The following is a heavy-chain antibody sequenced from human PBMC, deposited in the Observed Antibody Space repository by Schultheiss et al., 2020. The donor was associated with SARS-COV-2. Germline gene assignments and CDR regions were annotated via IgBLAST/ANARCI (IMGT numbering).Heavy chain of an antibody. J-gene: IGHJ6*03. CDR1: GFTFSSYS. D-gene: IGHD3-16*01. CDR2: ISSSSSYI. CDR3: ARAEPLMGYYMDV. Sequence: GGSLRLSCAASGFTFSSYSMNWVRQAPGKGLEWVSSISSSSSYIYYADSVKGRFTISRDNAKNSLYLQMNSLRAEDTAVYYCARAEPLMGYYMDVWGKGTTVTVSS. V-gene: IGHV3-21*01.